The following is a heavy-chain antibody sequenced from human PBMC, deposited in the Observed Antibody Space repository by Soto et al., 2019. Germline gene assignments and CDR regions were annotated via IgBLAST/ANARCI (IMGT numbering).Heavy chain of an antibody. D-gene: IGHD3-10*01. CDR1: GHTFTSYG. Sequence: ASVKVSCKASGHTFTSYGISWVRQAPGQGLEWMGWISAYNGNTNYAQKLQGRVTMTTDTSTSTAYMELRSLRSDDTAVYYCARDPLWFGEFEVLENWFAPWGQGTLVTVSS. V-gene: IGHV1-18*01. CDR3: ARDPLWFGEFEVLENWFAP. CDR2: ISAYNGNT. J-gene: IGHJ5*02.